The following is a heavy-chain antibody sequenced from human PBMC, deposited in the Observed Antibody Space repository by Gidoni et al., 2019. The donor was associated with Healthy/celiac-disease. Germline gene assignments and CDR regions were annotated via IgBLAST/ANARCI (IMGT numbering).Heavy chain of an antibody. CDR3: ATGGLRITGTTGGLVDY. J-gene: IGHJ4*02. D-gene: IGHD1-7*01. CDR1: GFTFSTYA. V-gene: IGHV3-23*01. Sequence: EVQLLESGGGLVQPGGSLRLSCAASGFTFSTYAMSWVRQAPGKGLEWVSASSGSGGSKYYADSVNGRFTISRDNSKNTLYLQMNSLRAEDTAVYYCATGGLRITGTTGGLVDYWGQGTLVTVSS. CDR2: SSGSGGSK.